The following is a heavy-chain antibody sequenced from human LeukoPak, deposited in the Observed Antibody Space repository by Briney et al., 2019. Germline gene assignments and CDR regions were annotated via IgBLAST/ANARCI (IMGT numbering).Heavy chain of an antibody. CDR1: GYTLTELS. V-gene: IGHV1-24*01. CDR2: FDPEDGET. CDR3: ARTPHMYYYDSSGYYYFMDY. Sequence: ASVKVSCKVSGYTLTELSMHWVRQAPGKGLEWMGGFDPEDGETIYAQRFQGRDTMTEDTSTDTTYMELSSLRSEDTAVYYCARTPHMYYYDSSGYYYFMDYWGQGTLVTVSS. D-gene: IGHD3-22*01. J-gene: IGHJ4*02.